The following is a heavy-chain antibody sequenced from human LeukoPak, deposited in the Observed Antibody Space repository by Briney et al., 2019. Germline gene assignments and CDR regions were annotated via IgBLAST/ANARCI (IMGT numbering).Heavy chain of an antibody. J-gene: IGHJ4*02. D-gene: IGHD3-9*01. CDR3: AKDRYDILTGYSCFDY. V-gene: IGHV3-23*01. CDR1: GFTFSSYG. CDR2: ISGSGGST. Sequence: GGSLRLSCAASGFTFSSYGMSWVRQAPGKGLEWVSAISGSGGSTYYADSVKGRFTISRDNSKNTLYLQMNSLRAEDTAVYYCAKDRYDILTGYSCFDYWGQGTLVTVSS.